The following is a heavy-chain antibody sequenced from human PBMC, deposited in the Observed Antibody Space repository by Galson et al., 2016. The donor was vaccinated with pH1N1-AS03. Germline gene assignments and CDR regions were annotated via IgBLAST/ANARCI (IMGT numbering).Heavy chain of an antibody. Sequence: SLRLSCAASEFTFSDYGMHWVRQAPGKGLEWVAVIWYDGSNTYYADSVKGRFTISRDTSKNTLYLQMNSLRAEDTAVYYCARNKAGYCTSTTCYGLDVWGQGTTVTVSS. CDR3: ARNKAGYCTSTTCYGLDV. CDR2: IWYDGSNT. V-gene: IGHV3-33*01. D-gene: IGHD2-2*01. J-gene: IGHJ6*02. CDR1: EFTFSDYG.